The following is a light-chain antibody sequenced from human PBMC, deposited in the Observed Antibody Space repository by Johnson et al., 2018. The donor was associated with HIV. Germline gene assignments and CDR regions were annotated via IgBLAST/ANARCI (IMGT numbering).Light chain of an antibody. CDR2: DNN. J-gene: IGLJ1*01. Sequence: QSVLTQPPSVSAAPGQKVTISCSGSSSNIGNNYVSWYQQLPGTAPKLLIYDNNKRPSGISDRFSGSKSGTSATLGITGLQTGDEADDYFGTWDSSLRSGFFGTGTKVTVL. V-gene: IGLV1-51*01. CDR3: GTWDSSLRSGF. CDR1: SSNIGNNY.